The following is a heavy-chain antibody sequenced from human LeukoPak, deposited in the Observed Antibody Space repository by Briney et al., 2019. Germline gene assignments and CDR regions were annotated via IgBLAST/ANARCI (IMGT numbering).Heavy chain of an antibody. V-gene: IGHV4-59*01. CDR1: GGSISSYY. CDR3: ARDNGANSGAFDI. J-gene: IGHJ3*02. D-gene: IGHD4-17*01. CDR2: IYYSGST. Sequence: SETLSLTCTVSGGSISSYYWSWIRQPPGKGLEWIGYIYYSGSTNYNPSLKSRVTISVDTSKNQFSLKLSSVTAADTAVYYCARDNGANSGAFDIWGQGTMVTVSS.